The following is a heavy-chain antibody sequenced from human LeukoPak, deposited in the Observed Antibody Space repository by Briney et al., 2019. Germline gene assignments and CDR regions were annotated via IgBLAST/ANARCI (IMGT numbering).Heavy chain of an antibody. V-gene: IGHV3-53*01. CDR2: ICSDGRT. CDR1: GFTVSRSY. Sequence: GGSLRLSCAASGFTVSRSYLSWVRQAPGKGLEWVSVICSDGRTYYADSVKGRFTISRDNSKNTVYLQLNSLGAEDTALYYCAKDRYSSAFYYYYGLDVWGQGTTVTVSS. D-gene: IGHD4-11*01. J-gene: IGHJ6*02. CDR3: AKDRYSSAFYYYYGLDV.